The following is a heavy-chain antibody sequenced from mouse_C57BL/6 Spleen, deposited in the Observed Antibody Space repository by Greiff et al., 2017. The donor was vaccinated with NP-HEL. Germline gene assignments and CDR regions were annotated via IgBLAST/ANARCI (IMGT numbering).Heavy chain of an antibody. CDR2: ISSGSSTI. CDR3: ARCYYGSSSYYAMDY. J-gene: IGHJ4*01. Sequence: EVMLVESGGGLVKPGGSLKLSCAASGFTFSDYGMHWVRQAPEKGLEWVAYISSGSSTIYYADTVKGRFTISRDNAKNTLFLHMISLRCEDTAVYYCARCYYGSSSYYAMDYWGQGTSVTVSS. V-gene: IGHV5-17*01. D-gene: IGHD1-1*01. CDR1: GFTFSDYG.